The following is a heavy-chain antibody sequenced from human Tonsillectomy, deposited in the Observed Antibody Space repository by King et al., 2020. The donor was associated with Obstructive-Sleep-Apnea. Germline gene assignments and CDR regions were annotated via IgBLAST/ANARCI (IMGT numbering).Heavy chain of an antibody. CDR2: ISWNSGSI. CDR1: GFTFHDYA. J-gene: IGHJ4*02. D-gene: IGHD3-10*01. Sequence: VQLVESGGGLVQPGRSLRLSCAASGFTFHDYAMHWVRQAPGKGLEWVSGISWNSGSIGYADSVKGRFTISRDNAKNSLYLQMNSLRAEDTALYYCAKDTPGGSGSYSFDYWSQGTLVTVSS. CDR3: AKDTPGGSGSYSFDY. V-gene: IGHV3-9*01.